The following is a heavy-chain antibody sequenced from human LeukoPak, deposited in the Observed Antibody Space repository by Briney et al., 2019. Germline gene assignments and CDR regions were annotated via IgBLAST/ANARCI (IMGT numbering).Heavy chain of an antibody. V-gene: IGHV3-23*01. CDR2: ISGSGSST. J-gene: IGHJ4*02. CDR3: AKGVAVASPYYFDY. D-gene: IGHD6-19*01. CDR1: GFTFSSYA. Sequence: GGSLRLSCAASGFTFSSYAMSWVRQAPGKGLEWVSPISGSGSSTYYADSVKGRFTISRDNSKNTLYLQMNSLRAEDTAVYYCAKGVAVASPYYFDYWAREPWSPSPQ.